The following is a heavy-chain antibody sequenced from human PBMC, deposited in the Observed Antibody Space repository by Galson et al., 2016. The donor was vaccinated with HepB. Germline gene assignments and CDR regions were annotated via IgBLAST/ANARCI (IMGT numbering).Heavy chain of an antibody. CDR3: ARARNLAMAGTSYYFDN. J-gene: IGHJ4*02. D-gene: IGHD6-19*01. CDR1: GYTFTSYG. Sequence: SCKASGYTFTSYGVGWVRQAPGQGLEWMGWISAFNGGTVYAQNLQGRVTMTTDTATTTAYMEVRNLRSDDTAVYYCARARNLAMAGTSYYFDNWGQGTLITVSS. CDR2: ISAFNGGT. V-gene: IGHV1-18*01.